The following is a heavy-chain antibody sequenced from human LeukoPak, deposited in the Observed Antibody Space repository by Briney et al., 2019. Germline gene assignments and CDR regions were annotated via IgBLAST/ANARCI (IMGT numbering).Heavy chain of an antibody. J-gene: IGHJ4*02. CDR1: GYSISSGYY. V-gene: IGHV4-61*02. D-gene: IGHD1-1*01. CDR3: ARGYWNDGLDY. CDR2: IYTSGST. Sequence: SETLSLTCAVSGYSISSGYYWSWIRQPAGKGLEWIGRIYTSGSTNYNPSLKSRVTISVDTSKNQFSLKLSSVTAADTAVYYCARGYWNDGLDYWGQGTLVTVSS.